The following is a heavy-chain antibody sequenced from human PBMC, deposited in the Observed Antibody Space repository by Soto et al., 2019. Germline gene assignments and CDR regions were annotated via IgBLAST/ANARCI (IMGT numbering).Heavy chain of an antibody. D-gene: IGHD1-26*01. Sequence: ASVKVSCKASGYTFTGYYMHWVRQAPGQGLEWMGWINPNSGGTNYAQKFQGWVTMTRDTSISTAYMELSRLRSDDTDVYYCARAYLVGATTGDPEYYYYGMDVWGQGTTVTVSS. CDR1: GYTFTGYY. CDR2: INPNSGGT. CDR3: ARAYLVGATTGDPEYYYYGMDV. V-gene: IGHV1-2*04. J-gene: IGHJ6*02.